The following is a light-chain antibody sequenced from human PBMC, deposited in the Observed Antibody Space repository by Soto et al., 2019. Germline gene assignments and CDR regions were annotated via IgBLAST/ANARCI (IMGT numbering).Light chain of an antibody. CDR2: GAS. V-gene: IGKV1-13*02. CDR1: QCICSA. Sequence: AIQLTQSPSSLSASIGERVTITCRASQCICSALAWYQQKPGKAPSLLIYGASTLESGVPSTFSGSGSGTDFTLTISSLQPEDFATYYCQHFNGYPRTLGQGTRLEIK. CDR3: QHFNGYPRT. J-gene: IGKJ5*01.